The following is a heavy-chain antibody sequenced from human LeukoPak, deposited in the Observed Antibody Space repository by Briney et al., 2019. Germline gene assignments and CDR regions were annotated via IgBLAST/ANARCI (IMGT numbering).Heavy chain of an antibody. D-gene: IGHD3-22*01. CDR1: GYTFTGYC. CDR2: INPNSGGT. CDR3: ASYYYDSSGYFLGDAFDI. V-gene: IGHV1-2*06. Sequence: ASVKVSCKASGYTFTGYCMHWVRQAPGQGLEWMGRINPNSGGTNYAQKFQGRVTMARDTSTSTAYMELSRLRSDDTAVYYCASYYYDSSGYFLGDAFDIWGQGTMVTVSS. J-gene: IGHJ3*02.